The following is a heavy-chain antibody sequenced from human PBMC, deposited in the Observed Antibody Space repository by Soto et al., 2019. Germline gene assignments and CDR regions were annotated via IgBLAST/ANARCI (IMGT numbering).Heavy chain of an antibody. CDR3: ARDGDPGYSFWSGPLGGGRFDP. CDR1: GGTFGNTA. D-gene: IGHD3-3*01. J-gene: IGHJ5*02. Sequence: QVQLVQSGAEVKEPGSSVNVSCKTSGGTFGNTAVTWVRQVPGQGLEWIGGIVPLFGTANYAQKFRGRVMITAXDXTSXAYMDLSSLRSDDTAIYYCARDGDPGYSFWSGPLGGGRFDPWGQGTLVTVSS. V-gene: IGHV1-69*12. CDR2: IVPLFGTA.